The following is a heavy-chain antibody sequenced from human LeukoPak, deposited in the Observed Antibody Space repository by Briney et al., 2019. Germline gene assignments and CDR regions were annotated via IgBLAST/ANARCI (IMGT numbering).Heavy chain of an antibody. CDR1: GYTFTSYG. J-gene: IGHJ3*02. Sequence: PMASVKVSCKASGYTFTSYGISWVRQAPGQGLEWMGWISAYNGNTNYAQKLQGRVTMTTDTSTSTAYMELRSLRSDDTAVYYCARGINYGDSRAVPDNAFDIWGQGTMVTVSS. V-gene: IGHV1-18*01. CDR2: ISAYNGNT. D-gene: IGHD4-17*01. CDR3: ARGINYGDSRAVPDNAFDI.